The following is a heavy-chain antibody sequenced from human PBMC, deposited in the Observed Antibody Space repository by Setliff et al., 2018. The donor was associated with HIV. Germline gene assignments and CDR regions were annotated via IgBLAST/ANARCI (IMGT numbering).Heavy chain of an antibody. Sequence: ASVMVSCKASGYTFTSFDINWMRQATGQGLEWMGWMNPNSGNSGFAQKFQGRVTMTRNSSISTAYMELSSLRFDDTAVYYCTRIRAMVRGVTSYDAFDIWGQGTKVTVSS. D-gene: IGHD3-10*01. CDR2: MNPNSGNS. CDR3: TRIRAMVRGVTSYDAFDI. J-gene: IGHJ3*02. V-gene: IGHV1-8*01. CDR1: GYTFTSFD.